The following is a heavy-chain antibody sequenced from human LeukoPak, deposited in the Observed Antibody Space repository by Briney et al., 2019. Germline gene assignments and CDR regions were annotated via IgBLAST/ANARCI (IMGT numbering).Heavy chain of an antibody. CDR2: INHSGST. Sequence: SETLSLTCAVYGGSFSGYYWSWIRQPPGKGLEWIGEINHSGSTNYNPSLKSRVTISVDTSKNQFPLKLSSVTAADTAVYYCARGGHYYDSPWGQGTLVTVSS. D-gene: IGHD3-22*01. J-gene: IGHJ5*02. CDR1: GGSFSGYY. V-gene: IGHV4-34*01. CDR3: ARGGHYYDSP.